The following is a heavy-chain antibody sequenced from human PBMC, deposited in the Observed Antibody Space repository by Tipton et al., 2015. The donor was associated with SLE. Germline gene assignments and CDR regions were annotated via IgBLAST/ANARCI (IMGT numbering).Heavy chain of an antibody. J-gene: IGHJ3*02. D-gene: IGHD4-17*01. CDR3: ATSDYGDYRESTFNI. V-gene: IGHV4-28*01. CDR1: GSSISSSNW. Sequence: TLSLTCAVSGSSISSSNWWGWIRQPPGKGLEWIGRIYISGSTNYNPSLKSRVTMSVDTSKKHFSLKLNSVTAADTAVYYCATSDYGDYRESTFNIWGQGTLVTVSS. CDR2: IYISGST.